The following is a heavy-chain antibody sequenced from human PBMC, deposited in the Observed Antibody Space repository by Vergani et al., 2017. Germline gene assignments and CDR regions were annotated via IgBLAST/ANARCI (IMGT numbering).Heavy chain of an antibody. CDR1: GFTFSSYE. J-gene: IGHJ4*02. Sequence: EVQLVESGGGLVQPGGSLRLSCAASGFTFSSYEMNWVRQAPGKGLEWVSYISSSGSTIYYADSVKGRFTISRDNAKNSLYLQMNSLRAEDTAVYYCAKPILTGYQGSDYWGQGTLVTVSS. CDR3: AKPILTGYQGSDY. D-gene: IGHD3-9*01. V-gene: IGHV3-48*03. CDR2: ISSSGSTI.